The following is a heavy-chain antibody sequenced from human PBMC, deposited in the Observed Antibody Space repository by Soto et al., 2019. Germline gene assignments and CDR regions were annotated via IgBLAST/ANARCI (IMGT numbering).Heavy chain of an antibody. Sequence: GSLRLSCAASGFTFSNHAMSWVRQAPGTGLEWVSAIDGGGTKTYYADSVKGRFTISRDNSMNTLYLQMDSLRAEDTAIYYCTKEHSNYPDNWFDPWGQGTRVTVSS. CDR3: TKEHSNYPDNWFDP. V-gene: IGHV3-23*01. CDR1: GFTFSNHA. CDR2: IDGGGTKT. J-gene: IGHJ5*02. D-gene: IGHD4-4*01.